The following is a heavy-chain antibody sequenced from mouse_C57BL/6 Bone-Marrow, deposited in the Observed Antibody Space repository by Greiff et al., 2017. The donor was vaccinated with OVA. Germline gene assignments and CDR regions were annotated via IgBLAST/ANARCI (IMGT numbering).Heavy chain of an antibody. V-gene: IGHV14-4*01. Sequence: EVKVVESGAELVRPGASVKLSCTASGFNIKDDYMHWVKQRPEQGLEWIGWIDPENGDTEYASKFQGKATITADTSSNTAYLQLSSLTSEDTAVYYCTTGGYGRAMDYWGQGTSVTVSS. J-gene: IGHJ4*01. D-gene: IGHD2-1*01. CDR2: IDPENGDT. CDR3: TTGGYGRAMDY. CDR1: GFNIKDDY.